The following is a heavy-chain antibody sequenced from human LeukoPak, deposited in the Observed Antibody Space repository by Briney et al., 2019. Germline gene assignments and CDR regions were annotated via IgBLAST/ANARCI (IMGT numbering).Heavy chain of an antibody. CDR3: ARRILGPIDD. CDR1: GLTVTSSY. J-gene: IGHJ4*02. CDR2: IYPTGAT. D-gene: IGHD2/OR15-2a*01. V-gene: IGHV3-53*01. Sequence: PGGSLRLSCEASGLTVTSSYMTWVRQTPGKGLEWVSVIYPTGATYYADSVKGRFTISRDNSKNTVSLQMNSLRADDTALYYCARRILGPIDDWRQGTLVTVSS.